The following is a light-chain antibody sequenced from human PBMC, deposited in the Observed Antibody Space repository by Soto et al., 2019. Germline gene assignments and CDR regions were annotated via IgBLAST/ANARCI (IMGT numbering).Light chain of an antibody. J-gene: IGLJ3*02. Sequence: QSALTQPPSASGSPGQSVTISCTGTSSDVGGYNYVSWYQQHPGKAPKLMIYEVSKRPSGVPDRFSGSKSGNTASLTVSGXXAEXXAXXXCSSYAGXNNLGVFGGGTQLTVL. CDR2: EVS. V-gene: IGLV2-8*01. CDR1: SSDVGGYNY. CDR3: SSYAGXNNLGV.